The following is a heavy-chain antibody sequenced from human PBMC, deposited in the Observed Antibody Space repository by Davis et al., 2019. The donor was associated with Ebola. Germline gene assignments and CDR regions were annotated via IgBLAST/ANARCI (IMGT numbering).Heavy chain of an antibody. CDR2: IKQDGSEK. J-gene: IGHJ6*04. V-gene: IGHV3-7*01. CDR3: ARDPGSSWYFMDV. CDR1: GFTFSSHW. Sequence: GESLKISCAASGFTFSSHWMSWVRQAPGKGLEWVANIKQDGSEKYYVDSVKGRFTISRDNAKNSLYLQMNSPRAEDTAVYYCARDPGSSWYFMDVWGKGTTVAVSS. D-gene: IGHD6-13*01.